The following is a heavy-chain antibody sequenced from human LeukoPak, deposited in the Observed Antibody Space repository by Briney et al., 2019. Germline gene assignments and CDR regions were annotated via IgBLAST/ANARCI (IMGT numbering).Heavy chain of an antibody. CDR3: AREGRNWFDP. J-gene: IGHJ5*02. Sequence: EASVKVSCKASGYTFTSYAISWVRQAPGQGLEWMGRIIPIFGTANYAQKFQGRVTITTDESTSRAYMELSSLRSEDTAVYYCAREGRNWFDPWGQGTLVTVSS. CDR2: IIPIFGTA. V-gene: IGHV1-69*05. CDR1: GYTFTSYA.